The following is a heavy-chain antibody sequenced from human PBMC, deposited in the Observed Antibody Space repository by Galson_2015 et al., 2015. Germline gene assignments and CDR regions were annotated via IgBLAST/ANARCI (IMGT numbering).Heavy chain of an antibody. CDR2: VSYGGHNK. CDR3: ARDQAVSSRLPDF. J-gene: IGHJ4*02. V-gene: IGHV3-30*07. CDR1: GFDFSLHD. D-gene: IGHD5/OR15-5a*01. Sequence: SLRLSCAASGFDFSLHDIHWVRQAPGKGLEWVALVSYGGHNKYYADSVKGRFSVSRDNFKNTSFLQMTSLRGDDTALYYCARDQAVSSRLPDFWGQGTQVTVSS.